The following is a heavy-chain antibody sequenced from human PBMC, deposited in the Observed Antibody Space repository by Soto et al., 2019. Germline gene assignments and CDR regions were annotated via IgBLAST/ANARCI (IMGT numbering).Heavy chain of an antibody. CDR3: ATSTNVLRYFDWPS. CDR2: FDPEDGET. V-gene: IGHV1-24*01. D-gene: IGHD3-9*01. CDR1: GFTLTELS. J-gene: IGHJ5*02. Sequence: SCAASGFTLTELSMHWVRQAPGKGLEWMGGFDPEDGETIYAQKFQGRVTMTEDTSTDTAYMELSSLRSEDTAVYYCATSTNVLRYFDWPSWGQGTLVTVSS.